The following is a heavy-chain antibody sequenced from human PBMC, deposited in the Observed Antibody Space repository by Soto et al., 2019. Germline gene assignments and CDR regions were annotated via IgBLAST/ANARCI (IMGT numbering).Heavy chain of an antibody. J-gene: IGHJ4*02. Sequence: GGSLRLSCAASGFTFSSYSMNWVRQAPGKGLEWVSSISGSGGSTYYADSVKGRFTISRDNSKNTLYLQLNSLRAEDTAVYYCAKISIVYYDFWSGYYPDYDFDYWGQGTLVTVSS. CDR1: GFTFSSYS. CDR2: ISGSGGST. D-gene: IGHD3-3*01. CDR3: AKISIVYYDFWSGYYPDYDFDY. V-gene: IGHV3-23*01.